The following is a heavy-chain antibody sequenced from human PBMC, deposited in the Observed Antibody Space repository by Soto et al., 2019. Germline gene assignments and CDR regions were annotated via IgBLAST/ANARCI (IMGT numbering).Heavy chain of an antibody. V-gene: IGHV1-46*01. CDR1: GYTFTSYY. Sequence: ASVKVSCKASGYTFTSYYMHWVRQAPGQGLEWMGIINPSGGSTSYAQKFQGRVTMTRDTSTSTVYMELSSLRSEDTAVYYCATVETRVGLVFDPWGQGTLVTVSS. D-gene: IGHD6-19*01. CDR2: INPSGGST. J-gene: IGHJ5*02. CDR3: ATVETRVGLVFDP.